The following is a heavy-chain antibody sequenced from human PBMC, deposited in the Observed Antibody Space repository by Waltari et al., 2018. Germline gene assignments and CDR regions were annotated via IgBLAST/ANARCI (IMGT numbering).Heavy chain of an antibody. J-gene: IGHJ1*01. CDR2: IIPSFGTT. CDR1: GGTFSSYP. CDR3: ARVKSYYDTSYFQH. Sequence: QVHLVQSGAEVRKPGSSVKVSCTTIGGTFSSYPVNWVRQAPGQGLEWMGGIIPSFGTTNYAQKVQGRVTITADESTSTAYMDLSRLRSEDTAIYYCARVKSYYDTSYFQHWGQGTLVTVSS. V-gene: IGHV1-69*01. D-gene: IGHD3-22*01.